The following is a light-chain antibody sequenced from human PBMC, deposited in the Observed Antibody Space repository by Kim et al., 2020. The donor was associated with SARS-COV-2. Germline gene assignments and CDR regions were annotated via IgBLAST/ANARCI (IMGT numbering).Light chain of an antibody. CDR3: SSYAGSNNLV. Sequence: GQSVTSSCTGTSSVVGGYDYSSWYQQHAGKAPKLMIYEVSKRPSGVPDRFSGSKSGNTAALTVSGLQAEDEADYYCSSYAGSNNLVFGGGTQLTVL. CDR2: EVS. CDR1: SSVVGGYDY. J-gene: IGLJ2*01. V-gene: IGLV2-8*01.